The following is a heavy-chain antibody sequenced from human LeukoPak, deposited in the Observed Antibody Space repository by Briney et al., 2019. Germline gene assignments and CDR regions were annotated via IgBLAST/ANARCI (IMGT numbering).Heavy chain of an antibody. CDR1: GYTLTELS. J-gene: IGHJ4*02. Sequence: SVKVSCKVSGYTLTELSMHWVRQAPGQGLEWMGRIIPNLGTANYAQSFQGRVTITADKSTSTAYMELSSLRSEDTAVYFCARWASIIYDSNWYAPLDYWGQGTLVTVSS. D-gene: IGHD6-13*01. CDR2: IIPNLGTA. CDR3: ARWASIIYDSNWYAPLDY. V-gene: IGHV1-69*08.